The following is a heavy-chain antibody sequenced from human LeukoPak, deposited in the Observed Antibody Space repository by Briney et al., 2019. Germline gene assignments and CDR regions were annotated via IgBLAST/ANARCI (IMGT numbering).Heavy chain of an antibody. Sequence: GGSLRLCCASCGFTISSYVMSLVRQAPGEGLELGSTISGSGGSTYYADSVKGRFPISRDNSKNTLYLQMNSLRAEDTAVYYCAKVARSKTTVTTYFDYWGQGTLVTVSS. J-gene: IGHJ4*02. V-gene: IGHV3-23*01. CDR1: GFTISSYV. D-gene: IGHD4-11*01. CDR2: ISGSGGST. CDR3: AKVARSKTTVTTYFDY.